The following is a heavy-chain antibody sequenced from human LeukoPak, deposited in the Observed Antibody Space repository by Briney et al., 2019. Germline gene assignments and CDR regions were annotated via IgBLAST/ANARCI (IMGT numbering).Heavy chain of an antibody. Sequence: ASVKVSCKASGYTFTGYYMHWVRQAPGQGLEWMGWINPNSGGTNYAQKFQGRVTMTRDTSISTAYMELSSLRSEDTAVYYCARTVVPVEMATVGAFDIWGQGTMVTVSS. V-gene: IGHV1-2*02. CDR1: GYTFTGYY. D-gene: IGHD5-24*01. CDR2: INPNSGGT. J-gene: IGHJ3*02. CDR3: ARTVVPVEMATVGAFDI.